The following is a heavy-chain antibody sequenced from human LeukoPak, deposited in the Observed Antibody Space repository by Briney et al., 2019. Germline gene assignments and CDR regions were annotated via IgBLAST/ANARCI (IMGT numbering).Heavy chain of an antibody. CDR3: ARRVGFYGSGSLNYFDP. V-gene: IGHV4-39*02. CDR1: GGSIGSSSYY. J-gene: IGHJ5*01. CDR2: IFRTGST. D-gene: IGHD3-10*01. Sequence: SETLSLTCTVSGGSIGSSSYYWGWIRQPPGKGLEWIGGIFRTGSTYYTASLKSRVSISVDTSKNHFVLNLTSVTAADTAVYFCARRVGFYGSGSLNYFDPWGQGILVSVSS.